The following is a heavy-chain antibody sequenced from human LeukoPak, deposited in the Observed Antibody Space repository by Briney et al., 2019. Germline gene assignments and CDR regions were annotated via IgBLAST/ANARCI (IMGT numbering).Heavy chain of an antibody. CDR2: ISYDGSNK. CDR3: ARGRALRVATSPLDY. J-gene: IGHJ4*02. V-gene: IGHV3-30-3*01. CDR1: GFTFSSYA. D-gene: IGHD5-12*01. Sequence: GGSLRPSCAASGFTFSSYAMHWVRQAPGKGLEWVAVISYDGSNKYYADSVKGRFTISRDNSKNTLYLQMNSLRAEDTAVYYCARGRALRVATSPLDYWGQGTLVTVSS.